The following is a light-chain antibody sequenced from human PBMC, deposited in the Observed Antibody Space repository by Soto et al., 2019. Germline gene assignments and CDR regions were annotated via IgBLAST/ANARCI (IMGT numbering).Light chain of an antibody. CDR1: QSISSW. CDR2: KAS. Sequence: DIQMTQSPSPLSASVGDRVTITCRASQSISSWLAWYQQKPGKAPKLLIYKASSLESGVPSRFSGSGSGTEFTLTISSLQPDDFATYYCQQYNSYPITFGQGTRLEIK. V-gene: IGKV1-5*03. CDR3: QQYNSYPIT. J-gene: IGKJ5*01.